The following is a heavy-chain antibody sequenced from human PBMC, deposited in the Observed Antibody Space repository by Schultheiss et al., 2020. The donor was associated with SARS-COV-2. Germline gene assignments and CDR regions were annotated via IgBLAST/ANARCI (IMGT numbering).Heavy chain of an antibody. CDR2: INPNSGGT. CDR3: ARAPYYYDSSGYYPDY. Sequence: ASVKVSCKASGYTFTGYYMHWVRQAPGQGLEWMGWINPNSGGTNYAQKFQGRVTMTRDTSISTAYMELSSLRSEDTAVYYCARAPYYYDSSGYYPDYWGQGTLVTVSS. J-gene: IGHJ4*02. CDR1: GYTFTGYY. D-gene: IGHD3-22*01. V-gene: IGHV1-2*02.